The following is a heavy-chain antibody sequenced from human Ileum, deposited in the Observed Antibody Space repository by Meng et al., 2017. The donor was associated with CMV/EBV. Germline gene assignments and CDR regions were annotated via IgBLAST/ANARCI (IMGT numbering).Heavy chain of an antibody. J-gene: IGHJ4*02. CDR3: ARGRRYLFY. D-gene: IGHD3-9*01. CDR2: INQSGST. Sequence: QVQLHQWGAGLLKPSETLSLTCAVYGESFSGYYWDWIRQSPGKGLEWIGQINQSGSTNYNPSLKSRVTMSVDTSKNQFSLKLSSVTAADAAMYYCARGRRYLFYWSQGTLVTVSS. CDR1: GESFSGYY. V-gene: IGHV4-34*01.